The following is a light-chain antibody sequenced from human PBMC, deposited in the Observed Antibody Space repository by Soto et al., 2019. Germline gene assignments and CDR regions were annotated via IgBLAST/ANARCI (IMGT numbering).Light chain of an antibody. Sequence: ALTQPPSASGSPGQSVAISCTGTSSDVGGYNYVSWYQQHPGKAPKLMIYEVNKRPSGVPDRFSGSKSGNTASLTVSGLQAEDEADYYCSSYAGSSTVFGTGTKVTVL. CDR2: EVN. J-gene: IGLJ1*01. CDR1: SSDVGGYNY. CDR3: SSYAGSSTV. V-gene: IGLV2-8*01.